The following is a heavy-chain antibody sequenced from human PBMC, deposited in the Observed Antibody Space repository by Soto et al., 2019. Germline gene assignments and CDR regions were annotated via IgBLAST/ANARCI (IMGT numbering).Heavy chain of an antibody. J-gene: IGHJ1*01. CDR3: ARGLYCSGGSCYVYLQH. D-gene: IGHD2-15*01. Sequence: SETLSLTCAVYGGSFSGYYWSWIRQPPGKGLEWIGEINHSGSTNYNPSLKSRVTISVDTSKNQFSLKLSSVTAADTAVYYCARGLYCSGGSCYVYLQHWGQGTLVTVSS. CDR2: INHSGST. CDR1: GGSFSGYY. V-gene: IGHV4-34*01.